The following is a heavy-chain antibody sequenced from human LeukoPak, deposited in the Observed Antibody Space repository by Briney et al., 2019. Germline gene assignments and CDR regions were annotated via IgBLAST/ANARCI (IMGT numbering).Heavy chain of an antibody. V-gene: IGHV3-30-3*01. D-gene: IGHD3-16*01. J-gene: IGHJ6*02. Sequence: GGSLRLSCAASGFTFSSYAMHWVRQAPGKGLEWVAVISYDGSNKYYADSVKGRFTISRDNSKNTLYLQMNSLRAEDTAVYYCARDLWPALRLGYYYGMDVWGQGTTVTVSS. CDR3: ARDLWPALRLGYYYGMDV. CDR1: GFTFSSYA. CDR2: ISYDGSNK.